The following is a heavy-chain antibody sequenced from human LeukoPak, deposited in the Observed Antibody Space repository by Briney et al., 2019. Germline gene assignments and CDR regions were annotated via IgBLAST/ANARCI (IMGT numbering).Heavy chain of an antibody. J-gene: IGHJ6*03. CDR2: IYYSGST. Sequence: SETLSLTCTVSGGSISSYYWSWIRQPPGKGLEWIGYIYYSGSTNYNPSLKSRVTISVDTSKNQFSLKLSSVTAADTAVYYCARGGGQPPPYYYYMDVWGKGTTVTVSS. D-gene: IGHD2-2*01. CDR3: ARGGGQPPPYYYYMDV. V-gene: IGHV4-59*01. CDR1: GGSISSYY.